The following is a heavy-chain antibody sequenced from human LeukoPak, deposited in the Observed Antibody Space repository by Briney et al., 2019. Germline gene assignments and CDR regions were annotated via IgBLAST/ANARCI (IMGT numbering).Heavy chain of an antibody. CDR2: INYSGST. Sequence: PSETLSLTCTVSGDSISSSSSYWGWIRQPPGEGLEWIGEINYSGSTNYNPSLKSRVTISVDTSKNQFSLKLSSVTAADTAVYYCARGTRDGYNDYWGQGTLVTVSS. CDR1: GDSISSSSSY. V-gene: IGHV4-39*07. J-gene: IGHJ4*02. D-gene: IGHD5-24*01. CDR3: ARGTRDGYNDY.